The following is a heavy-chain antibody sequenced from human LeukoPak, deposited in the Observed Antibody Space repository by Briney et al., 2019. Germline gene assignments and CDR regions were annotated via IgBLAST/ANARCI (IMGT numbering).Heavy chain of an antibody. CDR3: ARATSGSFDY. CDR1: GDSFSSNSAT. Sequence: SQTLSLTCAISGDSFSSNSATWNWIRQSPSRGLEWLGRTYYRSKWYTDYVVFVKSRITINPDTSKNQFSLQLNSVTPEDTAVYYCARATSGSFDYWGQGTLVTVSS. D-gene: IGHD1-26*01. J-gene: IGHJ4*02. CDR2: TYYRSKWYT. V-gene: IGHV6-1*01.